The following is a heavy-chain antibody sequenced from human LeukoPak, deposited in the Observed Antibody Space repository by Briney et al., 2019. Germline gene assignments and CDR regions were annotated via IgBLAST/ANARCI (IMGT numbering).Heavy chain of an antibody. CDR2: ISGSGGST. CDR1: GFTFSSYA. D-gene: IGHD6-19*01. J-gene: IGHJ4*02. CDR3: AKGGYSSGSPMGFDY. V-gene: IGHV3-23*01. Sequence: GGSLRLSCAASGFTFSSYAMGWVRQAPGKGLEWVSAISGSGGSTYYADSVKGRFTISRDNSKNTLYLQMNSLRAEDTAVYYCAKGGYSSGSPMGFDYWGQGTLVTVSS.